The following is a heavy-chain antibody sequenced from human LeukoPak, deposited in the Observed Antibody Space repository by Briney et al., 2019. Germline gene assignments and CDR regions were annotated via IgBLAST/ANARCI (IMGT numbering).Heavy chain of an antibody. CDR1: GFTFRNYG. V-gene: IGHV3-33*01. D-gene: IGHD4-23*01. CDR2: VWYDGGNK. J-gene: IGHJ3*02. CDR3: ARDLKLPDALDI. Sequence: GGSLRLSCAASGFTFRNYGMHWVRQAPGKGLEWVAVVWYDGGNKFYADSVKGRFTASRDNSKNTMYLQMNSLRVEDTAVYYCARDLKLPDALDIWGQGTTVTVSS.